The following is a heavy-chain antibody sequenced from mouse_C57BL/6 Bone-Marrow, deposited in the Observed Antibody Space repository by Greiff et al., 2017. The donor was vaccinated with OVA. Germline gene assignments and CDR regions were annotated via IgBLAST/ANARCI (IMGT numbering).Heavy chain of an antibody. CDR2: IDPETGGT. J-gene: IGHJ1*03. CDR3: TRPFITTVVAGNFDV. Sequence: VQLQQSGAELVRPGASVTLSCKASGYTFTDYEMHWVKQTPVHGLEWIGAIDPETGGTAYNQKFKGKAILTADKSSSTAYMELRSLTSEDSAVYYCTRPFITTVVAGNFDVWGTGTTVTVSS. CDR1: GYTFTDYE. D-gene: IGHD1-1*01. V-gene: IGHV1-15*01.